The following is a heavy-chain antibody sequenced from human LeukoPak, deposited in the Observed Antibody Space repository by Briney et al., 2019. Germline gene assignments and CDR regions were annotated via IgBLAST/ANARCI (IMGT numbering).Heavy chain of an antibody. V-gene: IGHV4-59*01. CDR3: ARGGGYGDSGDD. CDR1: GGSISSYY. Sequence: SETLSLTCTVSGGSISSYYWSWIRQPPRKGLEWMGYSYYSGSTNYNPSRKSRVTISVDPSKSQFSLKLSSVTAADTAVYYCARGGGYGDSGDDWGQGTLVTVSS. D-gene: IGHD4-17*01. CDR2: SYYSGST. J-gene: IGHJ4*02.